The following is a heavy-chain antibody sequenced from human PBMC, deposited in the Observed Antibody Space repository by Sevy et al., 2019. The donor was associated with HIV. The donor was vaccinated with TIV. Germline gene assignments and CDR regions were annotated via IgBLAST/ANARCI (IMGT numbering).Heavy chain of an antibody. CDR1: GVTFNRYS. CDR2: ISFDATNK. CDR3: ALERLSSDVAEYFQN. D-gene: IGHD1-1*01. J-gene: IGHJ1*01. Sequence: GESLKISCAASGVTFNRYSMHWVRQAPGKGLEWVATISFDATNKHYPDSVKGRFTISRDNFQNSLFLQMDSLRPEDTAVYYCALERLSSDVAEYFQNWGQGTLVTVSS. V-gene: IGHV3-30-3*01.